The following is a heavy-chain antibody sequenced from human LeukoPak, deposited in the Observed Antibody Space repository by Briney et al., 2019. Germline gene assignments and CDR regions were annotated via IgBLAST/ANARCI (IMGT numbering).Heavy chain of an antibody. Sequence: PGGSLRLSCAASGFTFDDYGMSWVRQAPGKGLEWVSGINWNGGSTGYADSVKGRFTISRDNAKNSLYLQMNSLRAEDTALYYCARFAYCGGDCYSKYYYYYYMDVWGKGTTVTVSS. CDR2: INWNGGST. CDR1: GFTFDDYG. V-gene: IGHV3-20*04. CDR3: ARFAYCGGDCYSKYYYYYYMDV. J-gene: IGHJ6*03. D-gene: IGHD2-21*02.